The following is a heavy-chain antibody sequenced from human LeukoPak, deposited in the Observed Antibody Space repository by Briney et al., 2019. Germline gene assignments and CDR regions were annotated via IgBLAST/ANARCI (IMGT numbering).Heavy chain of an antibody. CDR3: ARVRVPAAIRGIYYDY. D-gene: IGHD2-2*02. CDR1: GYTFTGYY. V-gene: IGHV1-2*02. Sequence: ASVKVSCKASGYTFTGYYMHWVRQAPGQGPEWMGWINPNSGGTNYAQKFQGRVTMTRDTSISTAYMELSRLRSDDTAVYYCARVRVPAAIRGIYYDYWGQGTLVTVSS. CDR2: INPNSGGT. J-gene: IGHJ4*02.